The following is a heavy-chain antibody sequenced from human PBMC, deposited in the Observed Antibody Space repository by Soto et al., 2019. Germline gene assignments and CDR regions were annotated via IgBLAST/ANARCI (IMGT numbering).Heavy chain of an antibody. J-gene: IGHJ6*02. Sequence: GGSLRLSCAASGFTFSNSDMNWVHQAPGKGLEWVSGVSWNGSRTHYADSVKGRFIISRDNSRNTLYLQTNSLRAEDTAVYAVIVVVPAAMNYYYYGMDVWGQGTTVTVSS. CDR2: VSWNGSRT. D-gene: IGHD2-2*01. CDR1: GFTFSNSD. V-gene: IGHV3-35*01. CDR3: IVVVPAAMNYYYYGMDV.